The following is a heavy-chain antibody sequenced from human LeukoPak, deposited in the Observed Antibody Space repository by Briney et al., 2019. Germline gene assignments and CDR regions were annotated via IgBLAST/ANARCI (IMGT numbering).Heavy chain of an antibody. CDR3: AGLPRGYSYGWGYYMDV. Sequence: PSETLSLTCTVSGGSISSGSYYWSWIRQPAGKGLEWIGRIYTSGSTNYNPSLKSRVTISVDTSKNQFSLKLSSVTAADTAVYYCAGLPRGYSYGWGYYMDVWGKGTTVTISS. V-gene: IGHV4-61*02. CDR1: GGSISSGSYY. J-gene: IGHJ6*03. D-gene: IGHD5-18*01. CDR2: IYTSGST.